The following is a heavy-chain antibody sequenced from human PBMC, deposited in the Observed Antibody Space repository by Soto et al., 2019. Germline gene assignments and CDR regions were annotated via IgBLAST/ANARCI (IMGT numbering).Heavy chain of an antibody. CDR2: INHSGST. Sequence: PSETLSLTCAVYGGSFSGYYWTWIRQPPGTGLEWIGEINHSGSTNYNPSLKSRVTISVDTSKNQFSLKLTSVTAADTAVYYCARLTTGYYGMDVWGQGTTVTVSS. D-gene: IGHD4-17*01. V-gene: IGHV4-34*01. J-gene: IGHJ6*02. CDR1: GGSFSGYY. CDR3: ARLTTGYYGMDV.